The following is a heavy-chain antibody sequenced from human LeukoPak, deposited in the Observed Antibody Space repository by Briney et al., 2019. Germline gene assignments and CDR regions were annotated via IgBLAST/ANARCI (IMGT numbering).Heavy chain of an antibody. CDR2: INTGNGDT. V-gene: IGHV1-3*04. CDR3: ARSSGWSYYFDY. Sequence: ASVKVSCKASGYTFTSYAIHWVRQAPGQRLEWMGWINTGNGDTKYSQKFQGRVTMTRDTSTSTVYMELSSLRSEDTAVYYCARSSGWSYYFDYWGQGTLVTVSS. J-gene: IGHJ4*02. D-gene: IGHD6-19*01. CDR1: GYTFTSYA.